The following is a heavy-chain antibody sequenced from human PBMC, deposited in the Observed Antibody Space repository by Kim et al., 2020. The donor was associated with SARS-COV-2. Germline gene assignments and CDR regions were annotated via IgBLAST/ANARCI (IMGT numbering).Heavy chain of an antibody. CDR1: GCTFSSYA. CDR2: IILSQGIA. D-gene: IGHD1-26*01. V-gene: IGHV1-3*01. J-gene: IGHJ4*01. CDR3: ARDGAPRDDGYYIDY. Sequence: ASVKVSCKASGCTFSSYAMHWVRQAPGQGLEWMGWIILSQGIAKYLQKFQGRVTITRDTSTSTAFMELSSLTSEDTAVYYCARDGAPRDDGYYIDYCRQG.